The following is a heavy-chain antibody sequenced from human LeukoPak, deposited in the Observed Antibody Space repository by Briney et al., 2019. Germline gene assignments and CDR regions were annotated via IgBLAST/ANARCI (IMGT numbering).Heavy chain of an antibody. CDR1: GGSILSTNW. D-gene: IGHD1-26*01. Sequence: PSETLSPTCAVFGGSILSTNWWSWVRQPPGKGLEWIGEVHLNGATNYNPSVEGRVTMSIDKSKNHLSLEVISVTAADTAMYYCTRESGAFSPFGFWGQGTLVTVSS. CDR3: TRESGAFSPFGF. J-gene: IGHJ4*02. V-gene: IGHV4-4*02. CDR2: VHLNGAT.